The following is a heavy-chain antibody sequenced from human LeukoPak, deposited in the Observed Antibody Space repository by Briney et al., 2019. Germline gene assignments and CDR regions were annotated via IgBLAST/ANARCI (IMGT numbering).Heavy chain of an antibody. CDR1: GGSFSGYY. Sequence: SETLSLTCAVYGGSFSGYYWSWIRQPPGKGLKWIGEINHSGSTNYNPSLKSRVTISVDTSKNQFSLKLSSVTAADTAVYYCARVALGYCSSTSCYLRFYYYYYGIDVWGQGTTVTVSS. V-gene: IGHV4-34*01. D-gene: IGHD2-2*01. J-gene: IGHJ6*02. CDR2: INHSGST. CDR3: ARVALGYCSSTSCYLRFYYYYYGIDV.